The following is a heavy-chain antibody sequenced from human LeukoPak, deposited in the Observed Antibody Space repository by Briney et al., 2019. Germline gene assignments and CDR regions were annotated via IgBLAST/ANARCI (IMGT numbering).Heavy chain of an antibody. Sequence: GGSLRLSCAASGFTFSSYAMTWVRQAPGKGLEWVSAISGSGGSTYYADSVKGRFTISRDNSKNTLYLQMNSLRAEDTAVYYCAKLHYDFSDYYYYYMDVWGKGTTVTVSS. CDR1: GFTFSSYA. CDR3: AKLHYDFSDYYYYYMDV. V-gene: IGHV3-23*01. J-gene: IGHJ6*03. CDR2: ISGSGGST. D-gene: IGHD3-3*01.